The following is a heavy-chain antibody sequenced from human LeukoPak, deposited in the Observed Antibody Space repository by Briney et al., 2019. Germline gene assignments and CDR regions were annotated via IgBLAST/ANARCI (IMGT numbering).Heavy chain of an antibody. J-gene: IGHJ3*02. CDR2: IYYSGNT. V-gene: IGHV4-39*01. CDR1: GDSISTSNSY. D-gene: IGHD3-16*01. Sequence: PSETLSLTCTVSGDSISTSNSYWGWLRQPPGKGLEWIGSIYYSGNTYYNASLKSRITISVATSKHQFSLKLTSVTAADTAVYYCAWSYHAFDIWGQGTMVTVSS. CDR3: AWSYHAFDI.